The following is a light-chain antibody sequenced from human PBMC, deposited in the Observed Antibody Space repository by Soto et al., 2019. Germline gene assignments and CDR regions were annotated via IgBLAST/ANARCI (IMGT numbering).Light chain of an antibody. CDR1: QSISSY. J-gene: IGKJ2*01. CDR2: AAS. Sequence: DIQMTQSPSSLSASVGDRVTITCRASQSISSYLNWYQQKPGKAPKLLIYAASSLQSRVPSRFSGSGYGTDFTLTISSLQPEDFATYYCQQSYSTPQYTFGQGTKVDI. V-gene: IGKV1-39*01. CDR3: QQSYSTPQYT.